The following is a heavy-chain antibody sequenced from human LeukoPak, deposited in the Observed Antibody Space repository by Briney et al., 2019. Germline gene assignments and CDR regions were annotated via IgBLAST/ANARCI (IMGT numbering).Heavy chain of an antibody. D-gene: IGHD6-13*01. CDR2: MNPKSGNT. V-gene: IGHV1-8*03. CDR3: ARDEGQAAAAY. Sequence: PGASVKVSCKASGYTFTSYDINWVRQVTGQGLEWMGWMNPKSGNTGYAQKFQGRVTITRNTSISTAYMEVSSLRYEDTAVYYCARDEGQAAAAYWGQGTLVTVSS. J-gene: IGHJ4*02. CDR1: GYTFTSYD.